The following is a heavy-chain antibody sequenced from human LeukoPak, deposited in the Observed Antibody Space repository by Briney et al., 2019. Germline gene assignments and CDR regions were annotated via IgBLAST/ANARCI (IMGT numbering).Heavy chain of an antibody. J-gene: IGHJ5*02. V-gene: IGHV3-9*01. CDR2: ISWNSGSI. CDR3: AKYSSGWYEGWFDP. Sequence: GGPLRLSCAASGFTFDDYAMHWVRQAPGKGLEWVSGISWNSGSIGYADSVKGRFTISRDNAKNSLYLQMNSLRAEDTALYYCAKYSSGWYEGWFDPWGQGTLVTVSS. CDR1: GFTFDDYA. D-gene: IGHD6-19*01.